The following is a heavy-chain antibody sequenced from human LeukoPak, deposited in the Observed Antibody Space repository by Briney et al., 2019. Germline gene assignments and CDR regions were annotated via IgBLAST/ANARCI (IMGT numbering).Heavy chain of an antibody. Sequence: PGGSLRLSCAASGFTFSSYSMNWVRQAPGKGLEWVSSISSSSSYIYYADLVKGRFTISRDNAKNSLYLQMNSLRAEDTAVYYCARARELPVDFDYWGQGTLVTVSS. V-gene: IGHV3-21*01. CDR2: ISSSSSYI. CDR3: ARARELPVDFDY. J-gene: IGHJ4*02. D-gene: IGHD1-26*01. CDR1: GFTFSSYS.